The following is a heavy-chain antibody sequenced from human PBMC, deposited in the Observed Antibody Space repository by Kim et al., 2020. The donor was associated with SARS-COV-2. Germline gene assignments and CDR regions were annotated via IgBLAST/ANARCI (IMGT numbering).Heavy chain of an antibody. CDR2: INYSGST. J-gene: IGHJ4*02. D-gene: IGHD5-12*01. CDR3: ASHPRRVATISY. Sequence: SETLSLTCTVSGGSISSSSYYWGWIRQPPGKGLEWIVSINYSGSTYYNPSLKSRVTISVDTSKSQFSLKLSSVTAADTAVYYCASHPRRVATISYWGQGTLVTVSS. CDR1: GGSISSSSYY. V-gene: IGHV4-39*01.